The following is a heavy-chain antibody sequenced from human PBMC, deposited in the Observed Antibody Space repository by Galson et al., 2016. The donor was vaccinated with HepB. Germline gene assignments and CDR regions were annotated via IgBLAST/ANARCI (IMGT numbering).Heavy chain of an antibody. D-gene: IGHD6-13*01. J-gene: IGHJ4*02. CDR3: ARDLTASGRFDS. CDR1: GGSISSGGYY. CDR2: IYYSGST. V-gene: IGHV4-31*03. Sequence: TLSLTCTVSGGSISSGGYYWSWIRQHPGKGLEWIGFIYYSGSTYSNPSLKSRVSMSLDTSKNQFSLNLSSVTAPDTAVYYCARDLTASGRFDSWGQGTLVTVSS.